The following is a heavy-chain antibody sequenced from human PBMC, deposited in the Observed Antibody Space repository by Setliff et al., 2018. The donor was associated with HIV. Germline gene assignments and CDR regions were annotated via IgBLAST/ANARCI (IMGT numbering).Heavy chain of an antibody. V-gene: IGHV1-18*01. CDR1: GYTFTSYG. Sequence: GASVKVSCKASGYTFTSYGISWVRQAPGQGLEWMGWISAYNGNTNYAQKFQGRVTMTTDTSTSTAYMELRSLRSDDTAVYYCAIWFGELLSRGDWFDPWGQGTLVTVSS. J-gene: IGHJ5*02. CDR2: ISAYNGNT. CDR3: AIWFGELLSRGDWFDP. D-gene: IGHD3-10*01.